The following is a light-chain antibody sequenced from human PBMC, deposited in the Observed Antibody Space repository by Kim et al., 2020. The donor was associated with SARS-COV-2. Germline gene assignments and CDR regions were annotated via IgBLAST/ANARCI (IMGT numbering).Light chain of an antibody. J-gene: IGLJ2*01. CDR2: DVS. CDR1: SSDVGSYNY. Sequence: GQAVTISCSGTSSDVGSYNYDSRYQPYPGKAPKLRIYDVSERPSGIPDRFSGSKSGNTASLTISVLQAEDEADYYCCSYAGSYTFVFGGGTQLTVL. CDR3: CSYAGSYTFV. V-gene: IGLV2-11*03.